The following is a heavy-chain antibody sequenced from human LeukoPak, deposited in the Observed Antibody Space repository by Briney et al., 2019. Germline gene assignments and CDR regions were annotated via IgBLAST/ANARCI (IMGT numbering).Heavy chain of an antibody. Sequence: GASVKVSCKASGYTFTGYDMHWVRQAPGQGLEWMGWINPNSGDTNYTQEFQGRVTMTRDTSISTTYMELSRLRSDDTAVYYCAREPTGYGIDVWGQGTTVTVSS. V-gene: IGHV1-2*02. CDR3: AREPTGYGIDV. D-gene: IGHD4-17*01. J-gene: IGHJ6*02. CDR1: GYTFTGYD. CDR2: INPNSGDT.